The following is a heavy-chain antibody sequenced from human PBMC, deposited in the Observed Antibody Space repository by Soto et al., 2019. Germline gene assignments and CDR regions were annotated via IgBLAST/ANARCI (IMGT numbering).Heavy chain of an antibody. V-gene: IGHV3-21*04. Sequence: PGGSLRLSCVVSGFTFSNFAMSWVRQAPGKGLEWVSSILSLESHKYYAASVMGRFSVSRDNAKRSLFLQMNNLRAEDTGIYFCATGLKDTSNRPSFDSWGPGTPVTVSS. CDR3: ATGLKDTSNRPSFDS. J-gene: IGHJ4*02. CDR1: GFTFSNFA. D-gene: IGHD2-8*01. CDR2: ILSLESHK.